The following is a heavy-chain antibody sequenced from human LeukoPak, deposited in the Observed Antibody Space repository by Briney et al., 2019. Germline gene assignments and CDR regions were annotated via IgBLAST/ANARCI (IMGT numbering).Heavy chain of an antibody. CDR2: IYYSGST. J-gene: IGHJ3*02. CDR1: GGSISSYY. D-gene: IGHD6-13*01. Sequence: PSETLSLTCTVSGGSISSYYWSWIRQPPGKGLEWIGYIYYSGSTNYNPSLKSRVTISVDTSKNQFSLKLSSVTAADTAVYYCARERGHSSSWVASFDIWGQGTMVTVSS. CDR3: ARERGHSSSWVASFDI. V-gene: IGHV4-59*01.